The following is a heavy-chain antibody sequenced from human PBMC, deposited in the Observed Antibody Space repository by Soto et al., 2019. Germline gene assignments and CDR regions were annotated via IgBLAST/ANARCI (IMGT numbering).Heavy chain of an antibody. D-gene: IGHD6-13*01. CDR3: ARMASAGKLNWFDP. CDR2: MNPGSGKT. V-gene: IGHV1-8*02. Sequence: ASVKVSCKASGYTFINFDISWVRQAAGQGLEWLGWMNPGSGKTGYASKFQGRVAMTRDASTGTSHLELSSLTSDDTAVYYCARMASAGKLNWFDPWGQGTLVTVSP. CDR1: GYTFINFD. J-gene: IGHJ5*02.